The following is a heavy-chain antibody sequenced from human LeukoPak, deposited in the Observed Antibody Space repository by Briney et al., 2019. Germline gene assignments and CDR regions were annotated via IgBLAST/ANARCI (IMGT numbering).Heavy chain of an antibody. CDR3: AKDAGLNSYGSWLDY. D-gene: IGHD5-18*01. Sequence: GGSLRLSCAASGFTFSSYAMGWVRQAPGKGLEWVSAISGSGGSTFYAESVKGRFTVSRDNSKNTLYLHMNSLRTEDTAMYYCAKDAGLNSYGSWLDYWGQGTLVTVSS. CDR1: GFTFSSYA. CDR2: ISGSGGST. V-gene: IGHV3-23*01. J-gene: IGHJ4*02.